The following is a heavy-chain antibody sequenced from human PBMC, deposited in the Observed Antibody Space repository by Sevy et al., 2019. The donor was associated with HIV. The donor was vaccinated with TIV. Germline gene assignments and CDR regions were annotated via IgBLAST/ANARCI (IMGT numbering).Heavy chain of an antibody. D-gene: IGHD3-16*02. CDR3: AKDLALWGSYRHDAFDI. J-gene: IGHJ3*02. V-gene: IGHV3-23*01. Sequence: GGSLRLSCAASGFTFSSYAMSWVRQAPGKGLEWVSAISGSGGSTYYADSVKGRFTISRDNSKNTLYLQMNSLRAEDTAVYYCAKDLALWGSYRHDAFDIWGHGTMVTVSS. CDR1: GFTFSSYA. CDR2: ISGSGGST.